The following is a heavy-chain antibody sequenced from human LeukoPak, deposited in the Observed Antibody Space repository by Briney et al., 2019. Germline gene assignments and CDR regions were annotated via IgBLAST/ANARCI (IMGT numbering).Heavy chain of an antibody. D-gene: IGHD6-19*01. J-gene: IGHJ3*02. CDR2: IYYSGST. V-gene: IGHV4-30-4*08. Sequence: SETLSLTCTVSGGSISSGDYYWSWIRQPPGKGLEWIGYIYYSGSTYYNPSLKSRVTISIDTSKNQFSLKLSSVTAADTAVYYCARISTGYSSGWYQGVAAAFDIWGQGTMVTVSS. CDR3: ARISTGYSSGWYQGVAAAFDI. CDR1: GGSISSGDYY.